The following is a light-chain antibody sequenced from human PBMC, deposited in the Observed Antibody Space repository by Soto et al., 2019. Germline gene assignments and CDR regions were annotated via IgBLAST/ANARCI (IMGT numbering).Light chain of an antibody. Sequence: QSALTQPPSVSGSPGQSVTISCTGTSSDVGSYNRVSWYQQPPGTAPKLMIYEVSNRPSGVPDRFSVSKSGNTASLTISGLQAEDEDDDYCSSYTSSSTLVFGSGTKVTVL. V-gene: IGLV2-18*02. CDR2: EVS. J-gene: IGLJ1*01. CDR3: SSYTSSSTLV. CDR1: SSDVGSYNR.